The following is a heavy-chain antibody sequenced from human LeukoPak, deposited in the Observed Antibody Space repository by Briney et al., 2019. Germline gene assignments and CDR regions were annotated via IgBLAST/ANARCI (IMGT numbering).Heavy chain of an antibody. Sequence: GGSLRLSCAASGFTFNSFAMSWVRQAPGKGLEWVSNISGGGGSSTYYADSVKGRFTISRDNSKNTLYLQMNSLRAEDTAIYYCAKVTYGSGTYGAFDSWGQGTLVTVPS. CDR3: AKVTYGSGTYGAFDS. D-gene: IGHD3-10*01. CDR2: ISGGGGSST. J-gene: IGHJ4*02. CDR1: GFTFNSFA. V-gene: IGHV3-23*01.